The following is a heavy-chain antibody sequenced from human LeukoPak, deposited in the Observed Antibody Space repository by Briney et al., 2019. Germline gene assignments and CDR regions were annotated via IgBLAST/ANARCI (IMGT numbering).Heavy chain of an antibody. J-gene: IGHJ3*02. CDR1: GFTFSDYY. Sequence: GGSLRLSCAVSGFTFSDYYMSWIRQAPGKGLEWVSYISSSSSYTNYADSVKGRFTISRDNAKNSLYLQMNSLRAEDTAVYYCARTRWLERPYAFDIWGQGTMVTVSS. V-gene: IGHV3-11*03. D-gene: IGHD1-1*01. CDR2: ISSSSSYT. CDR3: ARTRWLERPYAFDI.